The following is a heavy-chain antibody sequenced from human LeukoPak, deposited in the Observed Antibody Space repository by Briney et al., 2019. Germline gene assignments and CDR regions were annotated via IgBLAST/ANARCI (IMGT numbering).Heavy chain of an antibody. CDR1: GGTFSSYA. CDR3: ARGLDTAIGNDY. Sequence: SVKVSCKASGGTFSSYAISWVRQAAGQGLEWMGRIIPILGIANYAQKFQGRVTITADKSTSTAYMELSSLRSEDTAVYYCARGLDTAIGNDYWGQGTLVTVSS. CDR2: IIPILGIA. J-gene: IGHJ4*02. V-gene: IGHV1-69*04. D-gene: IGHD5-18*01.